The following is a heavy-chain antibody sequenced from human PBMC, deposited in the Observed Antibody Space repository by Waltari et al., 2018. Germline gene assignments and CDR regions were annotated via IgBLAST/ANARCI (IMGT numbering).Heavy chain of an antibody. J-gene: IGHJ6*02. CDR2: SSGSRGDT. CDR3: AKPLDVDSSGWYVIGFGMDV. Sequence: EVQLLAAGGDLVQPGGSLRLSCAASGFNFRTYVLPWVRQGPGKGLEWVSSSSGSRGDTNYADSVKGRFTISRDNSKNTMHLQMNSLRAEDTAVYYCAKPLDVDSSGWYVIGFGMDVWGQGTTVTVSS. CDR1: GFNFRTYV. V-gene: IGHV3-23*01. D-gene: IGHD6-19*01.